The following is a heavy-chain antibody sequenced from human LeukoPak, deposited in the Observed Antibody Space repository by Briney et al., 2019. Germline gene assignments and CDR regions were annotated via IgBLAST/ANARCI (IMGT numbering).Heavy chain of an antibody. Sequence: GGTLRLSCAASGFTFSSYGMSWVRQAPGKGLEWVSAISGSGGSTYYADSVKGRFTISRDNFKNTLYLQMNSLRAEDTAVYYCAKRKTDYADMDVWGKGTTVTISS. CDR3: AKRKTDYADMDV. CDR2: ISGSGGST. D-gene: IGHD4-17*01. CDR1: GFTFSSYG. V-gene: IGHV3-23*01. J-gene: IGHJ6*03.